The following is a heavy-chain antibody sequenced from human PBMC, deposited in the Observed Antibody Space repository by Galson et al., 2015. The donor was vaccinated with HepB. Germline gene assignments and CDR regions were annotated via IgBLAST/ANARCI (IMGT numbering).Heavy chain of an antibody. CDR2: IWYDGSNK. J-gene: IGHJ3*02. Sequence: SLRLSCAASGFTFSSYGMHWVRQAPGKGLEWVAVIWYDGSNKYYADSVKGRFTISRDNSKNTLYLQMNSLRAEDTAVYYCATEAPVVRGVMGIWGQGTMVTVSS. D-gene: IGHD3-10*01. V-gene: IGHV3-33*01. CDR1: GFTFSSYG. CDR3: ATEAPVVRGVMGI.